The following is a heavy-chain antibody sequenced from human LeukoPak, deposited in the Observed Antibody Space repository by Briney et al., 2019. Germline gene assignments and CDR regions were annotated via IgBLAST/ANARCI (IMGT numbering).Heavy chain of an antibody. CDR2: INSDGSEG. CDR1: GFTFSGFW. D-gene: IGHD6-6*01. V-gene: IGHV3-7*03. J-gene: IGHJ3*01. Sequence: GGSLRLSCAVSGFTFSGFWMSWSRQAPGKGLEWVASINSDGSEGYYADVVKGRFTISRDNAKNSLYLQINSLRAEDTAVYYCARSSYSSSSSVWGQGTMVTVSS. CDR3: ARSSYSSSSSV.